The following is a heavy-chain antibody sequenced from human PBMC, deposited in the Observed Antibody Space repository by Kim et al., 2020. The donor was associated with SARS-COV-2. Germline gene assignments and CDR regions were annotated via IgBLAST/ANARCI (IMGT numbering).Heavy chain of an antibody. CDR1: GYTFTSYD. CDR2: MNPNSGNT. CDR3: ALPRIAAAGTDDAFDI. Sequence: ASVKVSCKASGYTFTSYDINWVRQATGQGLEWMGWMNPNSGNTGYAQKFQGRVTMTRNTSISTAYMELSSLRSEDTAVYYCALPRIAAAGTDDAFDIWGQGTMVTVSS. V-gene: IGHV1-8*01. D-gene: IGHD6-13*01. J-gene: IGHJ3*02.